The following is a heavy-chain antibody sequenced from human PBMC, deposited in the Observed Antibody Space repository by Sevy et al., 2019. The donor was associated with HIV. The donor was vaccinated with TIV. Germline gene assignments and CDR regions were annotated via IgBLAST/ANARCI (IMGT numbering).Heavy chain of an antibody. V-gene: IGHV3-7*01. Sequence: GGSLRLSCAASGFTFSNYWMTWVRQAPGKGLEWVANIKRDGSEKYYVASVKGRFTISRDNAKNSLYMQMNSLRAEDTAVYYCARDCNSASCLWGLDVWGEGRTVTVS. J-gene: IGHJ6*02. CDR1: GFTFSNYW. CDR3: ARDCNSASCLWGLDV. D-gene: IGHD2-2*01. CDR2: IKRDGSEK.